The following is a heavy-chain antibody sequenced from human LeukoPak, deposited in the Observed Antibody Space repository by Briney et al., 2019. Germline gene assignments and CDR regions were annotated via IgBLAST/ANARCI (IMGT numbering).Heavy chain of an antibody. CDR3: ARGCTTTSCYDY. J-gene: IGHJ4*02. D-gene: IGHD2-2*01. CDR1: GFTFSRYW. CDR2: RNEDGNRK. Sequence: PGGSLRLSCTASGFTFSRYWMSWVRQAPGKGLEWVANRNEDGNRKYYVDSVKGRFTISRDNAKNSLYLHMNSLRAEDTAVYYRARGCTTTSCYDYWGQGTLVTVSS. V-gene: IGHV3-7*01.